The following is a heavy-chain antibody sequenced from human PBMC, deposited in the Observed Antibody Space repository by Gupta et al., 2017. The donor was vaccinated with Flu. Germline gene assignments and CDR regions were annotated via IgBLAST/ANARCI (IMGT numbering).Heavy chain of an antibody. V-gene: IGHV4-61*02. CDR2: IYTTGST. D-gene: IGHD5-12*01. Sequence: QVQLQESGPGLVKPSQTLSLTCTVSAGSISSDPYHWTWLRLSAGKGLEWIGRIYTTGSTDYNPSLESRVTISLDTSKKQFYLRLRSVTAADTAVYYCARVRDSGYDRDYFDSWGQGTLGTVSS. J-gene: IGHJ4*02. CDR3: ARVRDSGYDRDYFDS. CDR1: AGSISSDPYH.